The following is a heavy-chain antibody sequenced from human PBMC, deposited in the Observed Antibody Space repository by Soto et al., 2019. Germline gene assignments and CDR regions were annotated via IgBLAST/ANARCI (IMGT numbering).Heavy chain of an antibody. Sequence: GGSLRLSCAASGFPFSSYTMTWVRQAPGKGLEWVSSITGSSGHMYYTDSVKGRFTISRDNSKNTLYLQMNSLRAEDTAVYYCAKCVGRWNSWFDPWGQGTLVTVSS. D-gene: IGHD2-15*01. CDR3: AKCVGRWNSWFDP. CDR2: ITGSSGHM. CDR1: GFPFSSYT. J-gene: IGHJ5*02. V-gene: IGHV3-23*01.